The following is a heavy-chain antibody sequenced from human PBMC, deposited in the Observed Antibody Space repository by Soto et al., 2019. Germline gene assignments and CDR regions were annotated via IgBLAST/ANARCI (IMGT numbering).Heavy chain of an antibody. CDR3: AMLGGWSGGSSGMDV. Sequence: EVPLVECGGGLVQPGGSLRLSCAASGLIFSDYHMDWVRQAPGKGLEWVGRIGRKANSYTTQYAASVKGRFTISRDDSKDSLYLPMNSLKSEETAVYYCAMLGGWSGGSSGMDVWGQGTTVTVSS. J-gene: IGHJ6*02. CDR2: IGRKANSYTT. D-gene: IGHD6-19*01. CDR1: GLIFSDYH. V-gene: IGHV3-72*01.